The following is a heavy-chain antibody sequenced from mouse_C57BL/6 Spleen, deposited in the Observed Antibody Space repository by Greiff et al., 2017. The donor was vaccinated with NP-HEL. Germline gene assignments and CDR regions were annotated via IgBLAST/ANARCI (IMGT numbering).Heavy chain of an antibody. CDR3: TGGPNYYGSSYVGFAY. V-gene: IGHV6-3*01. CDR1: GFTFSNYW. CDR2: IRLKSDNYAT. J-gene: IGHJ3*01. Sequence: EVKLMESGGGLVQPGGSMKLSCVASGFTFSNYWMNWVRQSPEKGLEWVAQIRLKSDNYATHYAESVKGRFTISRDDSKSSVYLQMNNLRAEDTGIYYCTGGPNYYGSSYVGFAYWGQGTLVTVSA. D-gene: IGHD1-1*01.